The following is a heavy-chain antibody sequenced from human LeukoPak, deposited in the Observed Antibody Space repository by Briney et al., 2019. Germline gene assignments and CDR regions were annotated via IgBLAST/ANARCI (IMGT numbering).Heavy chain of an antibody. J-gene: IGHJ4*02. CDR3: VRDVDY. CDR2: IKQDGSSI. V-gene: IGHV3-7*01. CDR1: GFTFSNHW. Sequence: GGSLRLPCAASGFTFSNHWMSWVRQAPGKGLQWVANIKQDGSSIYYVDSVRGRFTISRDNARNSLYLQMNSLRAEDTAVYYCVRDVDYWGQGTLVTVSS.